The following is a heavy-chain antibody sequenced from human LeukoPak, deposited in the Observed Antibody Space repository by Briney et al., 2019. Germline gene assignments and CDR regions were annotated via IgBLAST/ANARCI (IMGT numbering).Heavy chain of an antibody. V-gene: IGHV3-30*04. CDR1: GFTFSSYA. J-gene: IGHJ4*02. CDR2: ISYDGSNK. Sequence: GGFLRLSCAASGFTFSSYAMHWVRQAPGKGLEWVAVISYDGSNKYYADSVKGRFTISRDNSKNTLYLQMNSLRAEDTAVYYCARSEGVVLPFDYWGQGTLVTVSS. CDR3: ARSEGVVLPFDY. D-gene: IGHD3-3*01.